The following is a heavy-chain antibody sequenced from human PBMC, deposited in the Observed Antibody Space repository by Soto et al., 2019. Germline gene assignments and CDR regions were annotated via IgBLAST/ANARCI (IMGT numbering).Heavy chain of an antibody. CDR2: ITATGDRT. J-gene: IGHJ4*02. D-gene: IGHD3-22*01. V-gene: IGHV3-23*01. Sequence: GSLRLSCEDSGFSFSTYSMSWVRLTPGKGLEWVSAITATGDRTYYADSVTGRFTISRDNSKKTHYLQMTSLRAEDTAIYYCATMNGYFEYWGQGTPVTVSS. CDR3: ATMNGYFEY. CDR1: GFSFSTYS.